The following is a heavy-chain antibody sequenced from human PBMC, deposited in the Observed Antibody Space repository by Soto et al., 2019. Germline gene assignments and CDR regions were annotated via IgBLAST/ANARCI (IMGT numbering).Heavy chain of an antibody. J-gene: IGHJ2*01. D-gene: IGHD5-18*01. V-gene: IGHV3-30-3*01. CDR3: ARDAGYSYGFFWYFDL. CDR1: GFTFSSYA. Sequence: QVQLVESGGGVVQPGRSLRLSCAASGFTFSSYAMHWVRQAPGKGLEWVAVISYDGSNKYYADSVKGRFTISRDNSKNTLYLQMNSLRVEDTAVYDCARDAGYSYGFFWYFDLWGRGTLVTVSS. CDR2: ISYDGSNK.